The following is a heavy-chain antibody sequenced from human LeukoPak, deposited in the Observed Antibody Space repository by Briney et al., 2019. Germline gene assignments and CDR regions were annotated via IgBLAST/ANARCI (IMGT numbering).Heavy chain of an antibody. Sequence: GGSLRLSCAASGFTFSSYSMHWVRPAPGKGLDGVAVMWYDGSNQYYADSVKGRFTISRDTSKNTLYLQMNSLRAEDTAVYCCARDSGVGGSFDCWGQGTLVTVSS. CDR3: ARDSGVGGSFDC. CDR1: GFTFSSYS. V-gene: IGHV3-33*01. D-gene: IGHD2-15*01. J-gene: IGHJ4*02. CDR2: MWYDGSNQ.